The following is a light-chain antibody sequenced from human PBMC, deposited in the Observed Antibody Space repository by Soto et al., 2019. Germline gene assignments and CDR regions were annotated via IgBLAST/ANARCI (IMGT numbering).Light chain of an antibody. J-gene: IGLJ1*01. V-gene: IGLV2-8*01. CDR2: EVN. CDR1: SSDVGGYNY. Sequence: QSVLTQPPSASGSPGQSVAISCTGTSSDVGGYNYVSWYQQHPGKAPKLMIYEVNKRPSGVPDRFSGSKSGNTASLTVSGLQAEDEDDYYCRSYAGRSNVFGTGTKVTGL. CDR3: RSYAGRSNV.